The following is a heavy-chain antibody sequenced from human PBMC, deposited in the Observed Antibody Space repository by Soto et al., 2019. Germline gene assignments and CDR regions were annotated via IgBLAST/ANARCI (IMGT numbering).Heavy chain of an antibody. D-gene: IGHD3-10*01. V-gene: IGHV2-5*02. Sequence: QITLKESGPTLVKPTQPLTLTCTFSGFSLSTSGVGVGWIRQPPGKALEWLALIYWDDDKRYSPSLKSRLTITKGPSKNQVVLTMTNMDPGDTATYYCAHRRGGIWFGEYRFDPWGQGTLVTVSS. J-gene: IGHJ5*02. CDR1: GFSLSTSGVG. CDR3: AHRRGGIWFGEYRFDP. CDR2: IYWDDDK.